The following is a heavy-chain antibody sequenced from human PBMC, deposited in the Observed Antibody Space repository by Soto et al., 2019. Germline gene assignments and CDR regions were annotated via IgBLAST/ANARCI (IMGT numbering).Heavy chain of an antibody. CDR2: IYSGGIT. CDR3: AAYSHKGY. Sequence: EEQLVESGGDLVQPGGSPRLSCAASGFTVSNNYMSWVRQAPGKGLEWVSLIYSGGITYYADSVKGRFTISRDSSKNTLYLQMNSLRAEDTAMYYCAAYSHKGYWGQGTLVTVSS. J-gene: IGHJ4*02. D-gene: IGHD3-16*01. CDR1: GFTVSNNY. V-gene: IGHV3-66*01.